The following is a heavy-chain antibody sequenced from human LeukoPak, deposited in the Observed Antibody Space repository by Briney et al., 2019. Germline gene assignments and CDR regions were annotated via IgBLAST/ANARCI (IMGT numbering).Heavy chain of an antibody. Sequence: GGSLRLSCAASGFTFNTYSMNWVRQAPGKGLEWVSSFSSSNSYIYYADSVKGRFTISRDNAKNSLYLQMNSLRAEDTAVYYCAELGITMIGGVWGKGTTVTISS. D-gene: IGHD3-10*02. J-gene: IGHJ6*04. V-gene: IGHV3-21*01. CDR2: FSSSNSYI. CDR1: GFTFNTYS. CDR3: AELGITMIGGV.